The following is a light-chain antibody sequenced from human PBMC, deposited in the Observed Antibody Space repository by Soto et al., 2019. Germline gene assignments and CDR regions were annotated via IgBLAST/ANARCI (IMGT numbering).Light chain of an antibody. Sequence: QAARSQPASVSGSPGESITISCTGTSSDVGGYNYVSWYQQHPGKAPKLMIYDVSNRPSGVSARLSGSKSGDTASLTISGLQAEDEADYYCSSYTGASTYVFGTGTKVTVL. CDR2: DVS. J-gene: IGLJ1*01. CDR1: SSDVGGYNY. CDR3: SSYTGASTYV. V-gene: IGLV2-14*01.